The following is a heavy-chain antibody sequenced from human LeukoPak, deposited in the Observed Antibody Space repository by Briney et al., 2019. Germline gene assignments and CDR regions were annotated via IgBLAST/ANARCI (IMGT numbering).Heavy chain of an antibody. CDR2: IYYSGST. D-gene: IGHD1-1*01. J-gene: IGHJ4*02. CDR1: SGSINTSNYY. Sequence: PSETLSLTCTVSSGSINTSNYYWGWIRQPPGKGLEWIGYIYYSGSTNYKPSLKSRVTISVETSKNQFSLKLSSVTAADTAVYYCARDRGTWNDDGFDYWGQGTLVTVSS. CDR3: ARDRGTWNDDGFDY. V-gene: IGHV4-61*05.